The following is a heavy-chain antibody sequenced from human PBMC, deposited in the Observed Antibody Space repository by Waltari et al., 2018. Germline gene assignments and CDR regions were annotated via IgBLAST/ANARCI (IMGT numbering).Heavy chain of an antibody. CDR1: GFTFSDHY. V-gene: IGHV3-72*01. CDR2: VRMRVNGSTT. Sequence: EVQLVESGGALVQPGGSLRLSCAASGFTFSDHYMDWVRQAPGQGLEWVGRVRMRVNGSTTEYAASVKGRFTISRDDSRNSLYLQMNRLRTEDTAVYYCARVQAHPPAKFYFDYWGQGTLVTVSS. J-gene: IGHJ4*02. CDR3: ARVQAHPPAKFYFDY. D-gene: IGHD2-2*01.